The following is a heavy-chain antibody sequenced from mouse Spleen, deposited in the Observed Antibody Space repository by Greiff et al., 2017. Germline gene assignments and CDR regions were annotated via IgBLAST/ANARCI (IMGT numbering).Heavy chain of an antibody. CDR2: IDPSDSYT. CDR1: GYTFTSYW. J-gene: IGHJ2*01. V-gene: IGHV1-50*01. CDR3: ARSSTMITTFFDY. Sequence: QVQLQQPGAELVKPGASVKLSCKASGYTFTSYWMQWVKQRPGQGLEWIGEIDPSDSYTNYNQKFKGKATLTVDTSSSTAYMQLSSLTSEDSAVYYCARSSTMITTFFDYWGQGTTLTVSS. D-gene: IGHD2-4*01.